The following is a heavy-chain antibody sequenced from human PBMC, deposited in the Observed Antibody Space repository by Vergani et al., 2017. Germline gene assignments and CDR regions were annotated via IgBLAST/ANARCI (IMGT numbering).Heavy chain of an antibody. Sequence: EVQLVESGGGLVQPGGSLRLSCAASGFTFSNYWLSWVRQAPGKGMEWWAKIKQDGSDKYYVDSVKGRFTVSRDNAKNSLYLQMNSLRGEDTAFYYCVRDPNSATAAGYDYWGQGTLVTVSS. CDR2: IKQDGSDK. J-gene: IGHJ4*02. V-gene: IGHV3-7*01. CDR1: GFTFSNYW. D-gene: IGHD6-13*01. CDR3: VRDPNSATAAGYDY.